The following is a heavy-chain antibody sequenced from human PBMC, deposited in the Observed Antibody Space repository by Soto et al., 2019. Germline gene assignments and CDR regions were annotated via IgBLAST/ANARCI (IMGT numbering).Heavy chain of an antibody. Sequence: GGSLRLSCAASGFTFDDYAMHWVRQAPGKGLEWVSGISWNSGTKGYADSVKGRFTISRDNAKNSLYLQMSGLRAEDTAVYYCARKGVAFDYWGQGALVTVSS. CDR3: ARKGVAFDY. J-gene: IGHJ4*02. D-gene: IGHD3-3*01. V-gene: IGHV3-9*01. CDR2: ISWNSGTK. CDR1: GFTFDDYA.